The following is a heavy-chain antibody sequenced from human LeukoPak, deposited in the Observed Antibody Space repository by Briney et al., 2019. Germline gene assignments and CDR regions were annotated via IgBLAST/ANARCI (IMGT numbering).Heavy chain of an antibody. CDR1: GFTFSSHG. V-gene: IGHV3-30*18. CDR3: AKDRYYDILTGYFHFDY. J-gene: IGHJ4*02. Sequence: PGGSLRLSCAASGFTFSSHGMHWVRQAPGKGLEWVAVISYDGSNKYYADSVKGRFTISRDNSKNTLYLQMNSLRAEDTAVYYCAKDRYYDILTGYFHFDYWGQGTLVTVSS. D-gene: IGHD3-9*01. CDR2: ISYDGSNK.